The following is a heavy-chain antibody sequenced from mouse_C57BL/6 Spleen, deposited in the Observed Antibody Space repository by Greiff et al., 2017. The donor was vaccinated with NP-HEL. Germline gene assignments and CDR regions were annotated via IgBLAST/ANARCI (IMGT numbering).Heavy chain of an antibody. D-gene: IGHD2-4*01. Sequence: VQLQQPGAELVKPGASVKLSCKASGYTFTSYWMHWVKQRPGRGLAWSGRIDPNSGGTKYNEKVKSKATLTVDKPSSTAYMQLSSLTSEDSAVYYCARGGWDYDSPPFAYWGQGTLVTVSA. CDR2: IDPNSGGT. J-gene: IGHJ3*01. CDR1: GYTFTSYW. CDR3: ARGGWDYDSPPFAY. V-gene: IGHV1-72*01.